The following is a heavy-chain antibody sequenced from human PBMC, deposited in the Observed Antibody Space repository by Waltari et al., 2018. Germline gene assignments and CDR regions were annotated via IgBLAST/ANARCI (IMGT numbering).Heavy chain of an antibody. CDR3: ARVRDIVATLGYFDY. CDR1: GGTFSSYA. Sequence: QVQLVQSGAEVKKPGSSVKVSCKASGGTFSSYAISWVRQAPGQGLEWMGGIIPILGIANYAQKFQGRVTITADKSTSTAYMELGSLRSEDTAVYYCARVRDIVATLGYFDYWGQGTLVTVSS. J-gene: IGHJ4*02. CDR2: IIPILGIA. D-gene: IGHD5-12*01. V-gene: IGHV1-69*10.